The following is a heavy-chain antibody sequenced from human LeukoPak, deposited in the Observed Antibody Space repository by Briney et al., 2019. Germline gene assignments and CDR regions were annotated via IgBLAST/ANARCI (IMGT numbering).Heavy chain of an antibody. V-gene: IGHV3-23*01. CDR1: GFTFSSYA. CDR3: AKDHTSSSWYPWFWFDP. Sequence: GGSLRLSCAASGFTFSSYAVSWVRQAPGKGLEWVSAISGSGGSTYYADSVKGRFTISRDNSKNTLYLQMNSLRAEDTAVYYCAKDHTSSSWYPWFWFDPWGQGTLVTVSS. J-gene: IGHJ5*02. CDR2: ISGSGGST. D-gene: IGHD6-13*01.